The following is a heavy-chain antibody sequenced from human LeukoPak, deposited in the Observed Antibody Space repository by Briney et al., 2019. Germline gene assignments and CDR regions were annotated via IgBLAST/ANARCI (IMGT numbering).Heavy chain of an antibody. D-gene: IGHD3-10*01. CDR2: IGPYNGNT. CDR1: GYTFTSYG. J-gene: IGHJ4*02. V-gene: IGHV1-18*01. Sequence: EASVKVSCKASGYTFTSYGISWVRQAPGQGLEWMRWIGPYNGNTNYAQNLQGRVTMTTDTSTSTAYMELGSLGSDDTAVYYCARDQDSLVRGVIGYWGQGTLVTVSS. CDR3: ARDQDSLVRGVIGY.